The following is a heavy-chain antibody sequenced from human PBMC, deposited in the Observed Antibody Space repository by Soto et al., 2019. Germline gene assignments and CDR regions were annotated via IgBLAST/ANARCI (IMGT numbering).Heavy chain of an antibody. J-gene: IGHJ3*02. Sequence: QMQLVQSGPEVKKPGTSVKASCKTSGFTFTSSGVQWVRQARGQRLEWIGWIVVASGNTNYAQKFQERVTITRDMSTSTAYMELSSLRSEDTAVYYCAASKGDAADGFDIWGQGTMVTVSS. V-gene: IGHV1-58*01. CDR3: AASKGDAADGFDI. CDR1: GFTFTSSG. D-gene: IGHD3-10*01. CDR2: IVVASGNT.